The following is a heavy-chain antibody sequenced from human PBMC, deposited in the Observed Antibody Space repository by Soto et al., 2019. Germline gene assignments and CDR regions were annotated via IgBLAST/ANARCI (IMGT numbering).Heavy chain of an antibody. CDR3: AKTGFWSDYRVADY. V-gene: IGHV4-39*01. D-gene: IGHD3-3*01. CDR1: DGSISSRSSD. CDR2: INYSGST. J-gene: IGHJ4*02. Sequence: SETLSLTCTVSDGSISSRSSDWGWIRQPPGKGLEWIGSINYSGSTYYNPSLKSRITISVDTSKNQFSLNLSSVTAADTAVYFCAKTGFWSDYRVADYWGQGTLVTVSS.